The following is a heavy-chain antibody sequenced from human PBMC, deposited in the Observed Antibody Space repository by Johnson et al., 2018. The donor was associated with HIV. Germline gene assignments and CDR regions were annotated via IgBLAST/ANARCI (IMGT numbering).Heavy chain of an antibody. Sequence: QVQLVESGGGLVKPGGSLRLSCAASGFTFSDYYMRWIRQAPGKGLEWVSAISGSGGSTYYADSVKGRFTISRDNSKNTRYLQMNSLRAEDTAVYYCARAQGFWAFDIWGQGTMVTVSS. CDR1: GFTFSDYY. J-gene: IGHJ3*02. D-gene: IGHD3-3*01. V-gene: IGHV3-11*04. CDR2: ISGSGGST. CDR3: ARAQGFWAFDI.